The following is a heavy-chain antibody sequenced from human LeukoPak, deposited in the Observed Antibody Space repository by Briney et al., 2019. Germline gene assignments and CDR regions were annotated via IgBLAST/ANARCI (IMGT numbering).Heavy chain of an antibody. Sequence: GGSLRLSCAASGFSFSSYGMHWVRQAPGKGLEWVAVIWYDGTNKYYADSVKGRFTISRDNSKNTLYLQMNSLRAEDTAVYYCARDQRGFSYSKYYFDYWGQGTLVTGSS. CDR1: GFSFSSYG. CDR2: IWYDGTNK. CDR3: ARDQRGFSYSKYYFDY. J-gene: IGHJ4*02. V-gene: IGHV3-33*01. D-gene: IGHD5-18*01.